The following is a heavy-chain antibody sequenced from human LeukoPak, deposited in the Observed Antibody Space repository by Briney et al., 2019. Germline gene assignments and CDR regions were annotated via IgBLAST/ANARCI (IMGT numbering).Heavy chain of an antibody. D-gene: IGHD3-16*01. J-gene: IGHJ3*02. CDR1: GYTFTSYD. CDR2: MNPNSGNT. CDR3: ANRFGDPIHAFDI. Sequence: VASVKVSCKASGYTFTSYDINWVRQATGQGLEWMGWMNPNSGNTGYAQKFQGRVTMTRNTSISTAYMELSSLRSEDTAVYYCANRFGDPIHAFDIWGQGTMVTVSS. V-gene: IGHV1-8*01.